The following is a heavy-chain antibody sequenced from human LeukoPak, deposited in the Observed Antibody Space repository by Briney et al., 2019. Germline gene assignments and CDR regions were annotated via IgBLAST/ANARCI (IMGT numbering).Heavy chain of an antibody. CDR2: IRSKLYGGTT. D-gene: IGHD3-3*01. CDR1: GFTFGDYA. V-gene: IGHV3-49*04. CDR3: TRDGLEWLRPYYYYMDV. Sequence: GWSLRLSCTTSGFTFGDYAMSWVRQAPGKGLEWVGFIRSKLYGGTTEYAASVKGRFTISRDDSKSIAYLQMNSLKIEDTAVYFCTRDGLEWLRPYYYYMDVWGKGTTVTVSS. J-gene: IGHJ6*03.